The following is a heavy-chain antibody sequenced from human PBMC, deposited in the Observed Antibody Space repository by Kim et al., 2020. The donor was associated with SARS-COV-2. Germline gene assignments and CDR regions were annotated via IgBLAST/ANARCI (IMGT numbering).Heavy chain of an antibody. CDR1: GGSISSSNW. CDR3: ARGRDIVVVPAAIVSENWFDP. J-gene: IGHJ5*02. Sequence: SETLSLTCAVSGGSISSSNWWSWVRQPPGKGLEWIGEIYHSGSTNYNPSLKSRVTISVDKSKNQFSLKLSSVTAADTAVYYCARGRDIVVVPAAIVSENWFDPWGQGTLVTVSS. CDR2: IYHSGST. V-gene: IGHV4-4*02. D-gene: IGHD2-2*01.